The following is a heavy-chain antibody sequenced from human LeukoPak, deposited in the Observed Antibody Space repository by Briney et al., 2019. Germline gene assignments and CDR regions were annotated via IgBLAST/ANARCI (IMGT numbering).Heavy chain of an antibody. J-gene: IGHJ4*02. D-gene: IGHD6-13*01. CDR3: ARESKAAAGPDY. CDR2: IIPIFGTA. CDR1: GGTFSSYA. V-gene: IGHV1-69*05. Sequence: ASVKVSCKASGGTFSSYAISWVRQAPGQGLEWMGGIIPIFGTANYAQKFQGRVTITTDESTSTAYMELSSLRSEDTAVYYCARESKAAAGPDYWGQGTLVSVSS.